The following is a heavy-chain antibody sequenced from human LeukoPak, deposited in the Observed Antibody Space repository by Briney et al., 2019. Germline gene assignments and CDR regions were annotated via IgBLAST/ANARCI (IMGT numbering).Heavy chain of an antibody. J-gene: IGHJ6*02. CDR3: GSGSYYTPSYYYYGMDV. D-gene: IGHD3-10*01. CDR2: ISGTGGGT. CDR1: GFTFSNYW. V-gene: IGHV3-23*01. Sequence: GGSLRLACAASGFTFSNYWVHWVRQAPGKGLEWVSAISGTGGGTYYADSVKGRFTISRDNSKSTLYLQMNSLRAEDTAVYYCGSGSYYTPSYYYYGMDVWGQGTTVTVSS.